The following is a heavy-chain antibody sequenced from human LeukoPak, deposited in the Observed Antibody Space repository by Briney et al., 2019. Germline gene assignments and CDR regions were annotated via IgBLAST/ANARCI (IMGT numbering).Heavy chain of an antibody. J-gene: IGHJ4*02. CDR1: GYTFTSYG. CDR3: AKIDYSTSADY. CDR2: ISAYNGNT. D-gene: IGHD6-13*01. V-gene: IGHV1-18*01. Sequence: ASVKVSCKASGYTFTSYGISWVRQAPGQGLKWMGWISAYNGNTNYAQKFQGRVTMTTDTSTSTAYMELWSLRSDDTAVYYCAKIDYSTSADYWGQGTLVTVSS.